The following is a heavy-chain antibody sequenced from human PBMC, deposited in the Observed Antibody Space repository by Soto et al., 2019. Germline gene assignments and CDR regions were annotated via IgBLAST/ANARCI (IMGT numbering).Heavy chain of an antibody. J-gene: IGHJ4*02. CDR3: TTGLSNGYYNFDY. D-gene: IGHD3-22*01. CDR1: GFTFSNAW. CDR2: IKGEADGGAT. V-gene: IGHV3-15*01. Sequence: GGSLRLSCAASGFTFSNAWMSWVRQAPGKGLEWVGRIKGEADGGATDYAAPVKGRITISRDHSKDTLYLQMNSLKTEDTAVYYCTTGLSNGYYNFDYWGQGTPVTSPQ.